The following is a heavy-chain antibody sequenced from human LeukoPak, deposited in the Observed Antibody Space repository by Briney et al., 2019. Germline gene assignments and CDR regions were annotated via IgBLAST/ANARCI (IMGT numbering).Heavy chain of an antibody. V-gene: IGHV3-7*01. CDR3: ARDIISSVYSSSSDYYYYYMDV. CDR1: GFTFSSYW. D-gene: IGHD6-6*01. Sequence: GGSLRLSCAASGFTFSSYWMSWVRQAPGKGLEWVANIKQDGSEKYYVDSVKGRFTISRDNAKNSLYLQMNSLRAEDTAVYYCARDIISSVYSSSSDYYYYYMDVWGKGTTVTVSS. CDR2: IKQDGSEK. J-gene: IGHJ6*03.